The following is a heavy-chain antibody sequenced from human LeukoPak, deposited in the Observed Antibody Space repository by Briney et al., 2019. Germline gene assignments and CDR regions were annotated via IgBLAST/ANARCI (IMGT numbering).Heavy chain of an antibody. CDR3: AKSLAVPGSPDY. V-gene: IGHV3-23*01. CDR1: GFTFTNSA. J-gene: IGHJ4*02. D-gene: IGHD6-19*01. Sequence: GGSLRLSRAASGFTFTNSAMTWVRQAPGKGLEWVSTVSGSGGNTYYADSVKGRFTISRDNSENTLYLQMNSLRAQDTAVYYCAKSLAVPGSPDYWGQGTLVTVSS. CDR2: VSGSGGNT.